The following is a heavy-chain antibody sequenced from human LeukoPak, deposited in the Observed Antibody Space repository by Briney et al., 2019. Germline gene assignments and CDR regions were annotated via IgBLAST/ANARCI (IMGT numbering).Heavy chain of an antibody. CDR3: VWDRLTSNRDIDRFRH. Sequence: PGGSLRLSCTASGFTFSSYWMNWVRQAPGKGLEWVGNINQDGSEKNYVDSVKGRFTFSRDNAKKTLYLQMNSLRGEDTAMYYCVWDRLTSNRDIDRFRHWGQGTLVTVSS. D-gene: IGHD1-14*01. CDR2: INQDGSEK. CDR1: GFTFSSYW. J-gene: IGHJ1*01. V-gene: IGHV3-7*03.